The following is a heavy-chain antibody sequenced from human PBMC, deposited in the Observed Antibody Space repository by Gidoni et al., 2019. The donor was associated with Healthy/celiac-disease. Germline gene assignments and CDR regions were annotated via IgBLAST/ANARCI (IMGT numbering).Heavy chain of an antibody. Sequence: QVQLVESGGGVVQPGGSLRLSCAASGFTFSSYGMHWVRQAPGKGLEWVAFIRYDGSNKYYADSVKGRFTNSRDNSKNTLYLQMNSLRAEDTAVYYCAKDPRYSGSYWGQGTLVTVSS. V-gene: IGHV3-30*02. CDR1: GFTFSSYG. D-gene: IGHD1-26*01. CDR3: AKDPRYSGSY. J-gene: IGHJ4*02. CDR2: IRYDGSNK.